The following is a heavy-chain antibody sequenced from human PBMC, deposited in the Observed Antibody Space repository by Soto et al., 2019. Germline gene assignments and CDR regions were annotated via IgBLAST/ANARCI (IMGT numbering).Heavy chain of an antibody. Sequence: ASVKVSCKASGYTFTSYAMHWVRQAPGQRLEWMGWINAGNGNTKYSQKFQGRVTITRDTSASTAYMELSSLRSEDTAVYYCARDLRIVNSGYDYVRYYYGMDVWGQGTTVTVSS. CDR2: INAGNGNT. CDR3: ARDLRIVNSGYDYVRYYYGMDV. V-gene: IGHV1-3*01. CDR1: GYTFTSYA. D-gene: IGHD5-12*01. J-gene: IGHJ6*02.